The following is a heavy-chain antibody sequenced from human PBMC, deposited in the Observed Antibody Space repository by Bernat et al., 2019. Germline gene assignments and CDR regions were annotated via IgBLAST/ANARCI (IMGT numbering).Heavy chain of an antibody. D-gene: IGHD5-12*01. CDR2: ISYDGSNK. J-gene: IGHJ4*02. CDR3: ARGRSGYDLDPFDY. CDR1: GFTFSSYA. V-gene: IGHV3-30-3*01. Sequence: VQLLESGGGLVQPGGSLRLSCAASGFTFSSYAMSWVRQAPGKGLEWVAVISYDGSNKYYADSVKGRFTISRDNSKNTLYLQMNSLRAEDTAVYYCARGRSGYDLDPFDYWGQGTLVTVSS.